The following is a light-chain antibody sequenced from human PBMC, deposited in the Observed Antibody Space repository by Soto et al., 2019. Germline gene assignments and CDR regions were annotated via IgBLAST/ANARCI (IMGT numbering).Light chain of an antibody. CDR1: SSNIGSNY. Sequence: QAVVPQPPSASGTPGQRVTISCSGSSSNIGSNYVYWYQQLPGTAPKLLIYRNNQRPSGVPDRFSGSKSGTSASLAISGLRSEDEADYYCAAWDDSLSGVVFGGGTQLTVL. V-gene: IGLV1-47*01. J-gene: IGLJ2*01. CDR2: RNN. CDR3: AAWDDSLSGVV.